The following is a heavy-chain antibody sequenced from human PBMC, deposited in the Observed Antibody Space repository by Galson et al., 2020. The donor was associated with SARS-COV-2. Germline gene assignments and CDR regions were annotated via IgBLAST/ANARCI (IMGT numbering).Heavy chain of an antibody. CDR1: RYTFTSYV. Sequence: ASEKVPCKASRYTFTSYVISWVQQDPGQGLEWMGWSRSYTGDTHYVDKSQGRVTMTTDTSTNTAYMDLRSLTSADTAVYYCARMRVAWSSSSADEHLCQGTLVSVSS. CDR2: SRSYTGDT. V-gene: IGHV1-18*01. J-gene: IGHJ1*01. D-gene: IGHD6-6*01. CDR3: ARMRVAWSSSSADEH.